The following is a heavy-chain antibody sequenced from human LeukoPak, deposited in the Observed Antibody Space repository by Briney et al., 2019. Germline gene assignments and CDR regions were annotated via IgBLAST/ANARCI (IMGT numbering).Heavy chain of an antibody. V-gene: IGHV4-34*01. CDR2: INHSGST. Sequence: SETLSLTCAVYGGSFSGYYWSWIRQPPGKGLEWIGEINHSGSTNYNPSLKSRVTISVDTSKNQFSLKLSSVTAADTAVYYCAREPPNYYDSSGYYAYFDYWGQGTLITVSS. D-gene: IGHD3-22*01. CDR3: AREPPNYYDSSGYYAYFDY. J-gene: IGHJ4*02. CDR1: GGSFSGYY.